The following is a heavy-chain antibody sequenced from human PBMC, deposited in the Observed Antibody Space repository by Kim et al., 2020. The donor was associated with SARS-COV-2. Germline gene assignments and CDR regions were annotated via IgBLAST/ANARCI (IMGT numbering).Heavy chain of an antibody. J-gene: IGHJ5*02. CDR3: ARSVEDGSGSVGPQNWFDP. CDR2: IIPIFGTA. D-gene: IGHD3-10*01. CDR1: GGTFSSYA. V-gene: IGHV1-69*06. Sequence: SVKVSCKASGGTFSSYAISWVRQAPGQGLEWMGGIIPIFGTANYAQKFQGRVTITADKSTSTAYMELSSLRSEDTAVYYCARSVEDGSGSVGPQNWFDPWGQGTLVTVSS.